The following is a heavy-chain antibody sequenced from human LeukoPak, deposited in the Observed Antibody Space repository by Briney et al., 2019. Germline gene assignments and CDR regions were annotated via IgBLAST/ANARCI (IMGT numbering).Heavy chain of an antibody. CDR2: IYYSGST. V-gene: IGHV4-39*01. CDR3: ARLHSSYSSSWYRSPNYFDY. CDR1: GGSISSSSYY. D-gene: IGHD6-13*01. J-gene: IGHJ4*02. Sequence: PSETLPLTCTVSGGSISSSSYYWGWIRQPPGEGLEWIGSIYYSGSTYYNPSLKSRVTISVDTSKNQFSLKLSSVTAADTAVYYCARLHSSYSSSWYRSPNYFDYWGQGTLVTVSS.